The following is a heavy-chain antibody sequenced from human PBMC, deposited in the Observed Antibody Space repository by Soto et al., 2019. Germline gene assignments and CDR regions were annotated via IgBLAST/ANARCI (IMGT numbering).Heavy chain of an antibody. CDR3: AREPFITIFWLVIKRDAFDI. CDR2: INHSGST. D-gene: IGHD3-3*01. J-gene: IGHJ3*02. V-gene: IGHV4-34*01. CDR1: GGSFSGYY. Sequence: QVQLQQWGAGLLKPSETLSLTCAVYGGSFSGYYWSWIRQPPGKGLEWIGEINHSGSTNYNPSLKSRVTISIDTSKNQFFLKLSSVTAADTAVYYCAREPFITIFWLVIKRDAFDIWGQGTMVTVSS.